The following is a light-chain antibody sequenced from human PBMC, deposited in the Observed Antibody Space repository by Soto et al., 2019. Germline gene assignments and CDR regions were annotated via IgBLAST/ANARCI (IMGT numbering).Light chain of an antibody. V-gene: IGKV1-39*01. CDR3: QQYESLPLT. Sequence: DIKMTQSPPYLSASVGDRVSITCRTSQAISSDVNWYQQKPGKAPKRLSVAASSLESGVPSRCSGRVSGTEFTLTISSLQPEDFATYYCQQYESLPLTVGQGTRLEIK. CDR2: AAS. J-gene: IGKJ5*01. CDR1: QAISSD.